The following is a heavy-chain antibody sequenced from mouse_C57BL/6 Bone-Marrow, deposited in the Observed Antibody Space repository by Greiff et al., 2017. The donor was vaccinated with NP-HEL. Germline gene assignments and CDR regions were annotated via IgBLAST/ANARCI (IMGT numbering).Heavy chain of an antibody. CDR2: ISNGGGST. CDR3: ARQGDYYGSRPFDY. CDR1: GFTFSDYY. Sequence: EVNVVESGGGLVQPGGSLKLSCAASGFTFSDYYMYWVRQTPEKRLEWVAYISNGGGSTYYPDTVKGRFTISRDNAKNTLYLQMSRLKSEDTAMYYCARQGDYYGSRPFDYWGQGTTLTVSS. D-gene: IGHD1-1*01. J-gene: IGHJ2*01. V-gene: IGHV5-12*01.